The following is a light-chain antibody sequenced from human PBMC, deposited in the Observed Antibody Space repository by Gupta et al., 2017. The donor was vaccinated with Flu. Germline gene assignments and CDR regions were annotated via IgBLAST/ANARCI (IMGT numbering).Light chain of an antibody. CDR2: KAS. V-gene: IGKV1-5*03. J-gene: IGKJ1*01. Sequence: PSTVSASVGDRVTISSRARKSIDSWLAYYQKKPGTAPKSMIYKASSSATGVPSRFSGSGSATDFRLTISRLQPDDFANYYWQQYRSSPWTFGQGTKVEIK. CDR1: KSIDSW. CDR3: QQYRSSPWT.